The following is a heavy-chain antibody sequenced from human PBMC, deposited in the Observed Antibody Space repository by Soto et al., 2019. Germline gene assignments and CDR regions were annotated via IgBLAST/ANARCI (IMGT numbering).Heavy chain of an antibody. CDR1: GGTFSSYT. V-gene: IGHV1-69*02. D-gene: IGHD6-6*01. Sequence: QVQLVQSGAEVKKPGSSVKVSCKASGGTFSSYTISWVRQAPGQGLEWMGRIIPILGIANYAQKFQGRVTITADKSTSTAYMERSSRRYEDTAVYYCAGANRPGRSYYGMDVWGQGTTVTVSS. CDR3: AGANRPGRSYYGMDV. J-gene: IGHJ6*02. CDR2: IIPILGIA.